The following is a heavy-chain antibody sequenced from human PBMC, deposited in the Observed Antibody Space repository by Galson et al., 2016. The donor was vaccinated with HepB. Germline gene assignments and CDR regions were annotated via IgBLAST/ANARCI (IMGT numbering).Heavy chain of an antibody. V-gene: IGHV2-5*02. CDR3: ARTRYNYSSGSGSYHPMDV. Sequence: PALVKPTQTLTLTCTFSGFSLSTNGVGVGWIRQPPGKALEWLALIYWDDDKRYSPSLKSRLTITKDTSKNQVVLTMTNMDPVDTATYYCARTRYNYSSGSGSYHPMDVWGQGTTVTVSS. CDR1: GFSLSTNGVG. CDR2: IYWDDDK. J-gene: IGHJ6*02. D-gene: IGHD3-10*01.